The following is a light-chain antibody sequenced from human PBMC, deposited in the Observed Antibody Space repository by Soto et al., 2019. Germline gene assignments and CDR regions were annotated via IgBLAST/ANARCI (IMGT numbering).Light chain of an antibody. CDR2: DTF. J-gene: IGKJ4*01. V-gene: IGKV3-11*01. Sequence: EIVLTQSPATLSLSPGDRATLSCRASQSVSYYLAWYQQKPGQVPKLLIYDTFHRAPGIPVRFSGSGFGTDFTLTISSLESDDFAVYYCQHRANVVSFGGGTKMEIK. CDR1: QSVSYY. CDR3: QHRANVVS.